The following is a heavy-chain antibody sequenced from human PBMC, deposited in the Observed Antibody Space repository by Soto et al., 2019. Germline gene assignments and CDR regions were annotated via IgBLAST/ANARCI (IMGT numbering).Heavy chain of an antibody. D-gene: IGHD1-7*01. J-gene: IGHJ6*02. CDR1: GYTFTGYY. CDR2: INPNSGGT. CDR3: ARERTGTTPYYYYYYGMDV. V-gene: IGHV1-2*02. Sequence: GASVKVSCKASGYTFTGYYMHWVRQAPGQGLEWMGWINPNSGGTNYAQKFQGRVTMTRDTSISTAYMELSRLRSDDTAVYYCARERTGTTPYYYYYYGMDVWGQGTTVTVSS.